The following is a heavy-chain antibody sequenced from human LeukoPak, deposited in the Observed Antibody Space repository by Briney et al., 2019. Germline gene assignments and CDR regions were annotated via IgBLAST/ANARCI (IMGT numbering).Heavy chain of an antibody. CDR1: GGSISSYY. Sequence: SETLSLTCTVSGGSISSYYWSWIRQPAGKGLEFIGRIYTSGSTDYNPSLKSRVTMSVDTSKNQFSLKLTSVTAADTAVYYCARGLGAATSEAFDIWGQGSMVTVSS. CDR2: IYTSGST. CDR3: ARGLGAATSEAFDI. V-gene: IGHV4-4*07. J-gene: IGHJ3*02. D-gene: IGHD1-26*01.